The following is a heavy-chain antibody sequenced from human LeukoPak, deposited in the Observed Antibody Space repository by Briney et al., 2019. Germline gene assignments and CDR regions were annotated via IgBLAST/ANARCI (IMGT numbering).Heavy chain of an antibody. Sequence: SETLSLTCTVSGGSISSYYWSWIRQPPGKGLEWIGEINHSGSTNYNPSLKSRVTISVDTSKNQFSLKLSSVTAADTAVYYCASSSGVKGWLRFSQAYYFDYWGQGTLVTVSS. V-gene: IGHV4-34*01. CDR2: INHSGST. J-gene: IGHJ4*02. D-gene: IGHD5-12*01. CDR3: ASSSGVKGWLRFSQAYYFDY. CDR1: GGSISSYY.